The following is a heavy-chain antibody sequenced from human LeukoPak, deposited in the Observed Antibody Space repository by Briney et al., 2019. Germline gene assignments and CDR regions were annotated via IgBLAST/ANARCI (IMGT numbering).Heavy chain of an antibody. CDR1: GFSFSSYA. J-gene: IGHJ4*02. CDR2: IWYDGSNK. D-gene: IGHD6-13*01. Sequence: GGSLRLSCAVSGFSFSSYAMHWVRQAPGKGLEGVAVIWYDGSNKYYTDSVKGRFTISRDNSKNTVYLQMNSLRAEDTAEYFCARGSKTAGGTLDYWGQGTLVTVSS. CDR3: ARGSKTAGGTLDY. V-gene: IGHV3-33*01.